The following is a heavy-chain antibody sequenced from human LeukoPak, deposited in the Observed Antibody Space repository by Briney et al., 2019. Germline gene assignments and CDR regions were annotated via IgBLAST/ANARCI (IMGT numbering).Heavy chain of an antibody. Sequence: GGSLRLSCAASGFTFDDYAMDWVRHAQGKGLEWVSGISWNNNYIKYANYVKGRFIISRDNVKNSLFLQMNSLRPEDMALYYCVKGLGARVEKELDYWGQGTLVTVSS. V-gene: IGHV3-9*03. D-gene: IGHD1-26*01. CDR3: VKGLGARVEKELDY. J-gene: IGHJ4*02. CDR2: ISWNNNYI. CDR1: GFTFDDYA.